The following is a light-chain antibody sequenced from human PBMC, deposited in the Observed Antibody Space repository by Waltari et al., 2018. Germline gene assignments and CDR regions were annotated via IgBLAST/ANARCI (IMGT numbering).Light chain of an antibody. Sequence: SSELTQDPAVSVAMGQTVRITCQGDSLRSYHASWYQQRPGQAPILVLDDKNNRPSGVPDRFSGSSSDNTASLTITGAQAEDEASYYCHSRDASGVGGSFGGGTKLTVL. CDR1: SLRSYH. CDR3: HSRDASGVGGS. CDR2: DKN. V-gene: IGLV3-19*01. J-gene: IGLJ2*01.